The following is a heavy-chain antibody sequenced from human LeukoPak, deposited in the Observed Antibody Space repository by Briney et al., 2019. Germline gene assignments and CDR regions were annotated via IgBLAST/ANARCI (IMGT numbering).Heavy chain of an antibody. V-gene: IGHV1-46*01. Sequence: GASVKVSCKASGYTFTGYHMHWVRQAPGQGLEWMGIINPSGGSTSYAQKFQGRVTMTRDMSTSTVYMELSSLRSEDTAVYYCARGDYDFPTLIDYWGQGTLVTVSS. CDR2: INPSGGST. D-gene: IGHD3-3*01. J-gene: IGHJ4*02. CDR3: ARGDYDFPTLIDY. CDR1: GYTFTGYH.